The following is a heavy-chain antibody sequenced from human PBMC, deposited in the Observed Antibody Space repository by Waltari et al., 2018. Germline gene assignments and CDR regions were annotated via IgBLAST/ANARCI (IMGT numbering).Heavy chain of an antibody. CDR1: GFTFSSYG. D-gene: IGHD3-22*01. CDR3: AKGVVKSPDTYYYDSSGYYEYGPLDY. Sequence: QVQLVESGGGAVQPGGSLRLSCAASGFTFSSYGMHWVRQAPGKGLEWVAFIRYDGSNKYYADSVKGRFTISRDNSKNTLYLQMNSLRAEDTAVYYCAKGVVKSPDTYYYDSSGYYEYGPLDYWGQGTLVTVSS. V-gene: IGHV3-30*02. CDR2: IRYDGSNK. J-gene: IGHJ4*02.